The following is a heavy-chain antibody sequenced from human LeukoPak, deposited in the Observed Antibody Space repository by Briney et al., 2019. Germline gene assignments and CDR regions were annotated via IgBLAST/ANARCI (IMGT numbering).Heavy chain of an antibody. J-gene: IGHJ4*02. D-gene: IGHD1-26*01. Sequence: GESLKISCKGSGYSFTSYWIGWVRQMPGNGLEWMGIIYPGDSDTRYSPSFQGQVTISADKSISTAYLQWSSLKASDTAMYYCARGELLISPYFDYWGQGTLVTVSS. V-gene: IGHV5-51*01. CDR3: ARGELLISPYFDY. CDR1: GYSFTSYW. CDR2: IYPGDSDT.